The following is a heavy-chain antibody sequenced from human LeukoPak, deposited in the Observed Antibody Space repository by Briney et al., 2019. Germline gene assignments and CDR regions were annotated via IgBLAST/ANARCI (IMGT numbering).Heavy chain of an antibody. CDR1: GFTFSDHY. V-gene: IGHV3-11*04. CDR2: IYNGGDTI. CDR3: ARGHWGLDY. Sequence: GGSLRLSCATSGFTFSDHYMTWIRQAPGKGLETVSYIYNGGDTIYYADSVRGRFTISRDNAESSLYLQMNSLRAQDTAVYYCARGHWGLDYWGRGTLVTVSS. J-gene: IGHJ4*02. D-gene: IGHD7-27*01.